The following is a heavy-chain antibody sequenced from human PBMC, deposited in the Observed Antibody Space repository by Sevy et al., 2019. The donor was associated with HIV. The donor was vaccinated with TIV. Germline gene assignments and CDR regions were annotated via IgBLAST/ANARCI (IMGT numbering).Heavy chain of an antibody. D-gene: IGHD4-4*01. V-gene: IGHV3-74*01. CDR1: GFTFSSYW. CDR3: ARVVVEMATVYYYYGMDV. Sequence: GGSLRLSCAASGFTFSSYWMHWVRQAPGKGLVWVSRINSDGSSPSYADSVKGRFTISRDNAKNTLYLQMNSLRAEDTAVYYCARVVVEMATVYYYYGMDVWGQGTTVTVSS. CDR2: INSDGSSP. J-gene: IGHJ6*02.